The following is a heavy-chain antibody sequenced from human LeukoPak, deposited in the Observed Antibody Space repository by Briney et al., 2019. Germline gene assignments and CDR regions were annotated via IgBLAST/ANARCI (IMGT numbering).Heavy chain of an antibody. Sequence: GGSLRLSCVASGLTFSDAWMTWVRQAPGKGLEWVGRIKSKASGGATQYAAFVNGRLIISRDDSKNTLYLQLNSLKTEDTAVYYCTTGNDGYWGSGTLVTVSS. V-gene: IGHV3-15*01. CDR3: TTGNDGY. D-gene: IGHD1-1*01. CDR1: GLTFSDAW. J-gene: IGHJ4*02. CDR2: IKSKASGGAT.